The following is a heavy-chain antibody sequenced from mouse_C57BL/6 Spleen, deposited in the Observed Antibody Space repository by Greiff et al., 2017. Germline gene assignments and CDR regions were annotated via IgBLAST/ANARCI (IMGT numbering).Heavy chain of an antibody. V-gene: IGHV1-80*01. CDR3: AEGYDNGV. CDR2: IYPGDGDT. CDR1: GYAFSSYW. J-gene: IGHJ2*01. D-gene: IGHD2-4*01. Sequence: VQLQPSGAELVKPGASVKISCKASGYAFSSYWMHWVKQRPGQGLEWIGQIYPGDGDTNYNGKFKGKATLTADKSSSTAYMQRSSLTSEDSAVYFCAEGYDNGVWGQGTTLTVSS.